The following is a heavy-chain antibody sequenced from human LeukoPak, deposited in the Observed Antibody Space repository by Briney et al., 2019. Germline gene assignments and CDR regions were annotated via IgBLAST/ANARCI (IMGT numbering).Heavy chain of an antibody. CDR1: GFTFSSYG. D-gene: IGHD6-13*01. V-gene: IGHV3-30*18. CDR2: ISYDGSNK. J-gene: IGHJ4*02. Sequence: PGGSLRLSCAASGFTFSSYGMHWVRQAPGKGLEWVAVISYDGSNKYYADSVKGRFTISRDNSKNTLYLQMNSLRAEDTAVHYCAKDPYSSSWYALYYFDYWGQGTLVTVSS. CDR3: AKDPYSSSWYALYYFDY.